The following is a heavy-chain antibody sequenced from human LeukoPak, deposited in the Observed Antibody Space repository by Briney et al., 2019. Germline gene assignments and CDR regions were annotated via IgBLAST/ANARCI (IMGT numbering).Heavy chain of an antibody. CDR2: INHSGST. V-gene: IGHV4-34*01. CDR3: ARGRYYGSGSYYNGEFDY. J-gene: IGHJ4*02. Sequence: SETLSLTCAVYGGSFSGYYWSWIRQPPGKGLEWIGEINHSGSTNYNPSLKSRVTISVDTSKNQFSLKLSSVTAADTAVYYCARGRYYGSGSYYNGEFDYWGQGTLVTVSS. D-gene: IGHD3-10*01. CDR1: GGSFSGYY.